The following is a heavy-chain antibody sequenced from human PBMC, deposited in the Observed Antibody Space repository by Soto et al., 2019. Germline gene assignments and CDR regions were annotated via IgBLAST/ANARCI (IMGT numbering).Heavy chain of an antibody. V-gene: IGHV4-28*01. CDR2: IYYSGTT. CDR3: ARLRGRGDSCHSKGTLDF. Sequence: SETLSLTCAFSGYSISSSNWWGWIRQPPGKGLEWIGYIYYSGTTYYNPSLKSRVTMSVDTSKNQFSLKLSTVTAADTALYYCARLRGRGDSCHSKGTLDFWGQGALVTVSS. CDR1: GYSISSSNW. J-gene: IGHJ4*02. D-gene: IGHD2-15*01.